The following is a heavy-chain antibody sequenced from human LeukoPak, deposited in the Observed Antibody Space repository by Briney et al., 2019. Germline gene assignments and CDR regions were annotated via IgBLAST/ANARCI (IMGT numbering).Heavy chain of an antibody. J-gene: IGHJ4*02. CDR2: ISSSGNTI. V-gene: IGHV3-48*03. D-gene: IGHD3-10*01. CDR3: ARWGKVRGVNY. Sequence: QXPXXXLEGVSYISSSGNTIYYADSVKGRFTISRDNAKNSLYLQMNSLRAEDTAVYYCARWGKVRGVNYWGQGTLVTVSS.